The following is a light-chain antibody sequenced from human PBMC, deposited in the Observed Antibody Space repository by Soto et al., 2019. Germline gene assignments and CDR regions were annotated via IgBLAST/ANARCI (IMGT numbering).Light chain of an antibody. CDR2: GVT. CDR3: SSYTSSSTLV. V-gene: IGLV2-14*01. Sequence: QSAMTQPASVSGSPRQSITSSCTGTGSDVGGYNYVSWYQQHPGKAPKLMIYGVTNRPSGVSNRFSGSKSGNTASLTIAGHQSEDEADYYCSSYTSSSTLVFGTGTKRTVL. CDR1: GSDVGGYNY. J-gene: IGLJ1*01.